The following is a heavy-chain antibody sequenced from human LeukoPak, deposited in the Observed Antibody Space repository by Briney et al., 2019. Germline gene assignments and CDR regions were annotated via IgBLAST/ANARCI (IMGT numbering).Heavy chain of an antibody. Sequence: ASVKVSCKASGYTFTSYGISWVRQAPGQGLEWMGWISAYNGNTNYAQKLQGRITMTRSTSITTAYMELSDLRSDDTAVYYCARGLGSYDSSELTWPMISFWGQGTQVTVSS. CDR2: ISAYNGNT. V-gene: IGHV1-18*01. CDR3: ARGLGSYDSSELTWPMISF. D-gene: IGHD3-22*01. J-gene: IGHJ4*02. CDR1: GYTFTSYG.